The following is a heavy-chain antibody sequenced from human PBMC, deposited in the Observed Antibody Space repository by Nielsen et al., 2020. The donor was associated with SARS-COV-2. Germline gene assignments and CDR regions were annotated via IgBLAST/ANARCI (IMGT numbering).Heavy chain of an antibody. V-gene: IGHV3-21*01. CDR3: ARASRDWGSPKNNWFDP. CDR2: ISSSSSYI. D-gene: IGHD7-27*01. Sequence: GESLKISCAASGFTFSSYSMNWVRQAPGKGLEWVSSISSSSSYIYYADSVKGRFTISRDNAKNSLYLQMNSLRAEDTAVYYCARASRDWGSPKNNWFDPWGQGTLVTVSS. CDR1: GFTFSSYS. J-gene: IGHJ5*02.